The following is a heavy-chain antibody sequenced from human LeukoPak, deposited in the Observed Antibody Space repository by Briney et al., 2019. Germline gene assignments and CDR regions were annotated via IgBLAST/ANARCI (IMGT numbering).Heavy chain of an antibody. Sequence: GASVKVSCKASGYTFTGYYMHWVRQAPRQGLEWMGWISAYNGNTNYAQKLQGRVTMTTDTSTSTAYMELRSLRSDDTAVYYCARDRVAVAGQFDYWGQGTLVTVSS. V-gene: IGHV1-18*04. D-gene: IGHD6-19*01. CDR2: ISAYNGNT. CDR3: ARDRVAVAGQFDY. J-gene: IGHJ4*02. CDR1: GYTFTGYY.